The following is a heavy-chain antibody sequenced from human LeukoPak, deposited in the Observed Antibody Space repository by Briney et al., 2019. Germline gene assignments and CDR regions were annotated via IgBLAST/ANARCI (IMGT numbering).Heavy chain of an antibody. CDR1: GFTFSTYW. V-gene: IGHV3-74*01. D-gene: IGHD5-18*01. J-gene: IGHJ4*02. CDR3: ANTGYNYEFDY. Sequence: GGSLTLSCAASGFTFSTYWMHWVRPAPGKGLVWVSRINRDGSGITYADSVKGGFTISRDNAKSILYLQMNSLRAEDTAVYYCANTGYNYEFDYWGQGTLVTVSS. CDR2: INRDGSGI.